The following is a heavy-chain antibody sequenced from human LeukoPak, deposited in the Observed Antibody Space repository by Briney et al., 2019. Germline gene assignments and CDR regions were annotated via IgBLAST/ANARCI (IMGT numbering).Heavy chain of an antibody. D-gene: IGHD3-3*01. CDR2: ISYDGSNK. CDR3: ARDQSTYYDFWSGPVSNWFDP. Sequence: GGSLRLSCAASGFTFSDYYMTWTRQAPGKGLEWVAVISYDGSNKYYADSVKGRLTISRDNSKNTLYLQMNSLRAEDTAVYYCARDQSTYYDFWSGPVSNWFDPWGQGTLVTVSS. V-gene: IGHV3-30-3*01. CDR1: GFTFSDYY. J-gene: IGHJ5*02.